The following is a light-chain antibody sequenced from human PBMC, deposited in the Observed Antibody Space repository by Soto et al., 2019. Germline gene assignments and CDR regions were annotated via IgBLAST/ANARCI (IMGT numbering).Light chain of an antibody. V-gene: IGLV2-11*01. Sequence: QSALTQPRSVSGSPGQSVTISCTGTSSDVGGYNHVSWYQQHPGKAPKVMIYGVSQRPSGVPDRFSGSKSDNTASLIISGLQAEDEADYFCCSFAGGFYVFGTGTKLTVL. CDR2: GVS. CDR3: CSFAGGFYV. CDR1: SSDVGGYNH. J-gene: IGLJ1*01.